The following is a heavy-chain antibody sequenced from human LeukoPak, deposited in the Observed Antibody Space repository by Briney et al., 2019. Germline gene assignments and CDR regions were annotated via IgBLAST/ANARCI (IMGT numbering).Heavy chain of an antibody. D-gene: IGHD5-12*01. CDR2: IGTAGDP. J-gene: IGHJ6*04. CDR3: ARGLRYGDCYYYGMEV. CDR1: GFTFSSYD. V-gene: IGHV3-13*05. Sequence: GGSLRLSCAASGFTFSSYDMHWVRQATGKGLEWVSAIGTAGDPYYPGSVKGRFTISRENAKNSLYLQMNSLRAGDTAVYYCARGLRYGDCYYYGMEVWGKGTTVTVSS.